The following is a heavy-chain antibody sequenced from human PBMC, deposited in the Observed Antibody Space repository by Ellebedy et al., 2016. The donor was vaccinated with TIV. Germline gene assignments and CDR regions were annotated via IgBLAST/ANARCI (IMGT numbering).Heavy chain of an antibody. J-gene: IGHJ4*02. D-gene: IGHD3-22*01. CDR2: IYHSGAT. CDR3: ARRRYDNSGLEY. Sequence: LRLSCTVSGGSFSSGSYSRTWIRQPPGKGLEWIGYIYHSGATKYNPSLKSRVTILEDPSKNQFSLELTSVTAADTAIYYCARRRYDNSGLEYWGQGALVTVSS. V-gene: IGHV4-30-2*01. CDR1: GGSFSSGSYS.